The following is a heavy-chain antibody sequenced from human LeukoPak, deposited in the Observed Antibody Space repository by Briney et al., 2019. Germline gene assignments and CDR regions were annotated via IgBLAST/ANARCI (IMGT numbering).Heavy chain of an antibody. CDR1: GFTFSHYG. Sequence: GGSLRLSCAASGFTFSHYGMHWVRQAPGKGLGWVAVIWSDGTEKYYGDAVKGRFTISRDNSRNTVYLQMNSLRGEETAVYYCAKDAQRGVDYSNSLEYWGQGTLVTVSS. CDR2: IWSDGTEK. D-gene: IGHD4-11*01. CDR3: AKDAQRGVDYSNSLEY. V-gene: IGHV3-33*06. J-gene: IGHJ4*02.